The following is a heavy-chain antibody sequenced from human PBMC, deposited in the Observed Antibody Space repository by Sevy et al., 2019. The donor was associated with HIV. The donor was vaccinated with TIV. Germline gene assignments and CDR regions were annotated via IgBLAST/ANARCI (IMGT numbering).Heavy chain of an antibody. CDR3: ARFGIFEKSVSQYRFMDY. J-gene: IGHJ4*02. CDR2: INQDGSKI. Sequence: GGSLRLSCAASGFTFTTYWMTWVRQAPGKGLEWVANINQDGSKINYVDSVKGRFIISRDNAKKSLYVQMNSLRADDTAVYYCARFGIFEKSVSQYRFMDYWGQGTLVTVSS. CDR1: GFTFTTYW. D-gene: IGHD6-6*01. V-gene: IGHV3-7*01.